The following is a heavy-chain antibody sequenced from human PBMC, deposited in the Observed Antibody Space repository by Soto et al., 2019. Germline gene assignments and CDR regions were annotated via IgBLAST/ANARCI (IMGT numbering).Heavy chain of an antibody. J-gene: IGHJ6*02. Sequence: LRLSCAASGFTFDDYAMHWVRQAPGKGLEWVSGISWNSGSIGYADSVKGRFTISRDNAKNSLYLQMNSLRAEDTALYYCAKDFGYSSSSASTPYYYYGMDVWGQGTTVTVSS. CDR1: GFTFDDYA. CDR3: AKDFGYSSSSASTPYYYYGMDV. D-gene: IGHD6-6*01. CDR2: ISWNSGSI. V-gene: IGHV3-9*01.